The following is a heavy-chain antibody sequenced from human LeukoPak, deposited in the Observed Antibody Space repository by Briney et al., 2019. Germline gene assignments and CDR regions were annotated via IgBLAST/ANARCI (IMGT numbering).Heavy chain of an antibody. J-gene: IGHJ6*02. CDR2: ICYSGST. Sequence: PSETLSLTCTVSGGSISSYYWSWIRQPSGKGLEWIGYICYSGSTNYNPSLKSRVTISVDTSKNQFSLKLSSVTAADTAVYYCARWITIFGRAPSYGMDVWGQGTTVTVSS. CDR1: GGSISSYY. CDR3: ARWITIFGRAPSYGMDV. D-gene: IGHD3-3*01. V-gene: IGHV4-59*01.